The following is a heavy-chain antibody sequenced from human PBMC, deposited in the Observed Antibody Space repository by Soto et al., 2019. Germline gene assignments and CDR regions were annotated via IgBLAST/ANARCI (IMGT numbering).Heavy chain of an antibody. J-gene: IGHJ6*02. CDR3: AKSFGVRGVLYYYYYGMDV. CDR2: IWYDGSKS. CDR1: GFIFRSYG. Sequence: GGSLRLSCAASGFIFRSYGMHWVRQTPGKGLSWVAMIWYDGSKSDYGESVKGRFTISRDNSKNTLYLEMNSLRAEDTAVYYCAKSFGVRGVLYYYYYGMDVWGQGTTVTVSS. V-gene: IGHV3-33*06. D-gene: IGHD3-10*01.